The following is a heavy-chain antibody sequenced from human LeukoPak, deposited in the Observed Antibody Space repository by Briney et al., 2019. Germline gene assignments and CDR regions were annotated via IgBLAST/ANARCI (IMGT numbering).Heavy chain of an antibody. D-gene: IGHD3-10*01. CDR3: ARDGITMDRGVIIIPLGFDY. Sequence: GGSLRLSCAASGFTFKNYGMHWVRQAPGKGLEWVAVIWYDGSNKYYVDSVKGRFTISRDNSKNTLYPQMNSLRAEDTAIYYCARDGITMDRGVIIIPLGFDYWGQGTLVTVSS. J-gene: IGHJ4*02. V-gene: IGHV3-33*01. CDR2: IWYDGSNK. CDR1: GFTFKNYG.